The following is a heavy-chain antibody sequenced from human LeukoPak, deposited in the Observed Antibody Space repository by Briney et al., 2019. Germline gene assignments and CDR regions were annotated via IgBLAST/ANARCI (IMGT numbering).Heavy chain of an antibody. V-gene: IGHV3-30*02. CDR1: GFTFSSYG. CDR2: IRYDGSNK. J-gene: IGHJ4*02. D-gene: IGHD3-3*01. CDR3: AILGDDFWSGYSAY. Sequence: GGSLRLSCAASGFTFSSYGMHWVRQAPGKGLEWVAFIRYDGSNKYYADSVKGRFTISRDNSKNTLYLQMNSLRAEDTAVYYCAILGDDFWSGYSAYWGQGTLVAVSS.